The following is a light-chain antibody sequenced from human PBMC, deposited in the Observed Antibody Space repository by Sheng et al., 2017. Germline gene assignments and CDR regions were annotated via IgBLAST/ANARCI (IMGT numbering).Light chain of an antibody. CDR1: QSISSY. V-gene: IGKV1-39*01. CDR3: QQSYSTPRT. CDR2: AAS. Sequence: IQMTQSPSSLSASVGDRVTITCRASQSISSYLNWYQQKPGKAPKLLIYAASSLQSGVPSRFSGSGSGTDFTLTISSLQPEDFATYYCQQSYSTPRTFAKDRRWK. J-gene: IGKJ1*01.